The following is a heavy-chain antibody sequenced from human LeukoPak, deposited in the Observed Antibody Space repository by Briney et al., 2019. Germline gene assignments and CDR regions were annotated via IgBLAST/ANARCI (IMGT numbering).Heavy chain of an antibody. V-gene: IGHV5-51*01. CDR3: ARNTPSENENYLDGFDI. CDR2: IYPGDSDT. J-gene: IGHJ3*02. D-gene: IGHD1-7*01. Sequence: GESLKISCKATGYSFSSYWIGWVRQMPGKGLECMGIIYPGDSDTRYSPAFQGQVTISVDKFISTAYLQWSSLKASDTAMYYCARNTPSENENYLDGFDIWGQGTMVTVFS. CDR1: GYSFSSYW.